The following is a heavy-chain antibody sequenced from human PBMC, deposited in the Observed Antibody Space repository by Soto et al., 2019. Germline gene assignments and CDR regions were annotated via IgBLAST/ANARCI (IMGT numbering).Heavy chain of an antibody. J-gene: IGHJ5*02. Sequence: SVKVSCKASGGTFSSYAISWVRQAPGQGLEWMGGIIPIFGTANYAQKFQGRVTITADESTSTAYMELSSLRSEDTAVYYCAREDGGYDSNWFDPWGQGTLVTVSS. CDR3: AREDGGYDSNWFDP. CDR2: IIPIFGTA. V-gene: IGHV1-69*13. D-gene: IGHD5-12*01. CDR1: GGTFSSYA.